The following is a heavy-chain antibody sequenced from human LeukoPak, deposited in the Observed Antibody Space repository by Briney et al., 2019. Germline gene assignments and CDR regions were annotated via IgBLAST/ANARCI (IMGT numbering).Heavy chain of an antibody. D-gene: IGHD3-10*01. V-gene: IGHV1-18*01. CDR3: ARDLWFGEHDAFDI. Sequence: ASVKVSCKASGYTFTSYGISWVRQAPGQGLEWMGWISAYNGNTNYAQKLQGRVTMTTDASTSTAYMELRSLRSDDTAVYYCARDLWFGEHDAFDIWGQGTMVTVSS. CDR2: ISAYNGNT. J-gene: IGHJ3*02. CDR1: GYTFTSYG.